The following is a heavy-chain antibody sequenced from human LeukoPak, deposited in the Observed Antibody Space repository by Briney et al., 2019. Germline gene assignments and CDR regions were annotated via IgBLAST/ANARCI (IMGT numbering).Heavy chain of an antibody. J-gene: IGHJ4*02. D-gene: IGHD3-10*01. CDR3: ARDRDLWFGELYYFDY. CDR2: ISFDGSNT. V-gene: IGHV3-30*12. Sequence: PGGSLRLSCAASRSLFTTYGIHWARQAPGKGLEWVAVISFDGSNTFYTDSVKGRFTISRDNAKNSLYLQMNSLRAEDTAVYYCARDRDLWFGELYYFDYWGQGTLVTVSS. CDR1: RSLFTTYG.